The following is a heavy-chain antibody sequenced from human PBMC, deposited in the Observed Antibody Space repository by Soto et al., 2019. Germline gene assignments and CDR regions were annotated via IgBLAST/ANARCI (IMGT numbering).Heavy chain of an antibody. CDR3: ASGSKYYDILTGYYYYGMDV. J-gene: IGHJ6*02. CDR2: IIPIFGTA. Sequence: ASVKVSCKASGYTFTGYYMHWLRQAPGQGLEWMGGIIPIFGTANYAQKFQGRVTITADESTSTAYMELSSLRSEDTAVYYCASGSKYYDILTGYYYYGMDVWGQGTTVTVSS. CDR1: GYTFTGYY. D-gene: IGHD3-9*01. V-gene: IGHV1-69*13.